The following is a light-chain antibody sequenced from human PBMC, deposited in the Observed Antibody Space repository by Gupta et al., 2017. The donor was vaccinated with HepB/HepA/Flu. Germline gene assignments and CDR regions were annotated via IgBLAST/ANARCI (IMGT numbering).Light chain of an antibody. J-gene: IGKJ2*01. V-gene: IGKV1-5*03. CDR3: QQENSYSRT. CDR2: KAS. CDR1: QSISNW. Sequence: DIQMTQSPSTLSASIGDRVTLTCRASQSISNWLAWYQQKTGKAPKLLIYKASSLESGVPSRFSGGGSGTEFTLTISSLQPDDFATYYCQQENSYSRTLGQGTKMEIK.